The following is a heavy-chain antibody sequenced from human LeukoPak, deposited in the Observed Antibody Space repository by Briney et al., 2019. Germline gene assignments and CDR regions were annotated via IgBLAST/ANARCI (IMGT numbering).Heavy chain of an antibody. J-gene: IGHJ3*02. CDR1: GYSISSGYY. Sequence: SETLSLTCTVSGYSISSGYYWGWIRQPPGKGLEWIGSIYHSGSTYYNPSLKSRVTISVDTSKNQFSLKLSPVTAADTAVYYCARDRYCSGGSCYGNHAFDIWGQGTMVTVSS. CDR2: IYHSGST. V-gene: IGHV4-38-2*02. CDR3: ARDRYCSGGSCYGNHAFDI. D-gene: IGHD2-15*01.